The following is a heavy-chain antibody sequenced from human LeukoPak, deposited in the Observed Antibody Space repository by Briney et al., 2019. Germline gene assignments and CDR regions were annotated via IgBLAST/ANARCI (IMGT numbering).Heavy chain of an antibody. V-gene: IGHV3-7*01. CDR2: IKQDGSEK. CDR1: GFTFSSYW. D-gene: IGHD3-10*01. J-gene: IGHJ6*02. Sequence: PGGSLRLSCAASGFTFSSYWMSWVRQAPGKGLEWVANIKQDGSEKYYVDSVKGRFTTSRDNAKNSLYLQMNSLRAEDTAMYYCARVPRGLDYYYGMDVWGPGTTVTVSS. CDR3: ARVPRGLDYYYGMDV.